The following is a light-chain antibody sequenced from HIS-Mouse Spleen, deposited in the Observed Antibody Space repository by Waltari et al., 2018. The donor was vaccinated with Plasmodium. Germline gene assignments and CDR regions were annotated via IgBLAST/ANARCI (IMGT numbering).Light chain of an antibody. CDR3: QAWDSSTVG. V-gene: IGLV3-1*01. J-gene: IGLJ2*01. Sequence: SYELTQPPSVSVSPGQTASITCSGAKLGYKYACWYQQKPGQSPVLVIYPDSKRPSGMPEGLSGSNSGNTATLTSGGTQAMDEADYDGQAWDSSTVGFGGGTKLTVL. CDR2: PDS. CDR1: KLGYKY.